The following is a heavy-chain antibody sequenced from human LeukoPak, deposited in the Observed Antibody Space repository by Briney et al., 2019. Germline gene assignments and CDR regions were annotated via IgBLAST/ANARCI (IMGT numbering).Heavy chain of an antibody. CDR2: ISRSGST. V-gene: IGHV4-59*01. J-gene: IGHJ4*02. Sequence: SETLSLTCTVSRGSIRGYYWNWIRQPPGKGLEWIGYISRSGSTNYNPSLKSRVTISVDTSKNQFSLKLSSVTAADTAVYFCAKSGNPYDFLTSWGQGTLVTVSS. CDR3: AKSGNPYDFLTS. CDR1: RGSIRGYY. D-gene: IGHD3-9*01.